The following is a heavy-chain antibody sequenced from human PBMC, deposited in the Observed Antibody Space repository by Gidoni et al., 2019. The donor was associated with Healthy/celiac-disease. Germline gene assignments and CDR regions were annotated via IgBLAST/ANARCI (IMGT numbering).Heavy chain of an antibody. V-gene: IGHV4-39*01. J-gene: IGHJ4*02. CDR1: GGSISSRSYY. CDR3: ASLDVVVTAMGAYYFDY. D-gene: IGHD2-21*02. CDR2: IYYSGST. Sequence: QLQLQESGPGLVKPSETLSLTCTVSGGSISSRSYYWGWIRQPPGKGLEWIGSIYYSGSTYYNPSLKSRVTISVDTSKNQFSLKLSSVTAADTAVYYCASLDVVVTAMGAYYFDYWGQGTLVTVSS.